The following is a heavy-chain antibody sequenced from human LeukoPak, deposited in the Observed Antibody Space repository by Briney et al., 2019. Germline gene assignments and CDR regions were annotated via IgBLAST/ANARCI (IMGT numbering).Heavy chain of an antibody. CDR1: GGTFSSYA. CDR3: ARVITKYYDTGYDAFDI. Sequence: SVKVSCKASGGTFSSYAISWVRQAPGQGLEWMGGIIPIFGTANYAQKFQGRVTITADESTSTAYMELSSLRSEDTAVYYCARVITKYYDTGYDAFDIWGQGTMVTVSS. D-gene: IGHD3-22*01. V-gene: IGHV1-69*13. J-gene: IGHJ3*02. CDR2: IIPIFGTA.